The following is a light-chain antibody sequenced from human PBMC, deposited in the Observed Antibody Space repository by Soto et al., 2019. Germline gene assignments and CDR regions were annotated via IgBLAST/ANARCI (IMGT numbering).Light chain of an antibody. V-gene: IGLV2-14*01. CDR1: SSDVGGYNY. J-gene: IGLJ2*01. Sequence: QSALTQPASVSGSPGQSITISCTGTSSDVGGYNYVSWYQQHPGKAPKLMIYEVSNRPSGVSNRFSGSKSGNTASLTISGLQAEDEADYYCSSYTSSSLVVFGGGNKLTVL. CDR3: SSYTSSSLVV. CDR2: EVS.